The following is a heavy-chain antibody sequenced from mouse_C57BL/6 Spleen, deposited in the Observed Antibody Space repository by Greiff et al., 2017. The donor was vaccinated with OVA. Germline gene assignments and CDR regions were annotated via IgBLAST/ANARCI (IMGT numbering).Heavy chain of an antibody. Sequence: QVQLQQSGAELARPGASVKLSCKASGYTFTSYGISWVKQRTGQGLEWIGEIYPRSGNTYYNEKFKGKATLTADKSSSTAYMELRSLTSEDSAVYFCARGDDYGSSYWYFDGWGTGTTGTVSS. CDR2: IYPRSGNT. V-gene: IGHV1-81*01. CDR3: ARGDDYGSSYWYFDG. CDR1: GYTFTSYG. D-gene: IGHD1-1*01. J-gene: IGHJ1*03.